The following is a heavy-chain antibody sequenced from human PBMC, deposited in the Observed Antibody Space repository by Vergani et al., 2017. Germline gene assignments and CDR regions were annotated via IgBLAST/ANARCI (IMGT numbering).Heavy chain of an antibody. D-gene: IGHD3-22*01. Sequence: QVQLQESGPGLVKPSETLSLTCAVSGYSISSGYYWGWIRQSPGKGLEWIGSIYHSGSPYYNPSLKSRVTISADTSKNQLSLKLNSVTAADTAVYYCARPYDVRVDFWYFDLWSRGTLVTVSS. CDR1: GYSISSGYY. V-gene: IGHV4-38-2*01. J-gene: IGHJ2*01. CDR3: ARPYDVRVDFWYFDL. CDR2: IYHSGSP.